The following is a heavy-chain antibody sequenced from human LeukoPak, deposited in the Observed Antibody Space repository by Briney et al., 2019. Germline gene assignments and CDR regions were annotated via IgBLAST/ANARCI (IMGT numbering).Heavy chain of an antibody. D-gene: IGHD4-23*01. CDR2: IYYSGTT. J-gene: IGHJ5*02. CDR3: ARVRTGYGGTDH. V-gene: IGHV4-39*07. Sequence: SETLSLTCTVSGGSISSSPYYWGWIRQPPGKGLEWIGSIYYSGTTHYNPSLESRVTISVDTSKNQFSLKLSSVTAADTAVYYCARVRTGYGGTDHWGQGTLVTVSS. CDR1: GGSISSSPYY.